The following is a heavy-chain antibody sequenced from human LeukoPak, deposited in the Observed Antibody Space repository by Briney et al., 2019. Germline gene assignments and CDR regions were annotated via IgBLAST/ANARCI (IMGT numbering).Heavy chain of an antibody. CDR1: GFTFSTYW. V-gene: IGHV3-7*01. D-gene: IGHD6-19*01. CDR2: IKQDGSEK. CDR3: ARHVRYGYSSGYNWFDP. J-gene: IGHJ5*02. Sequence: GGSLRLSCAASGFTFSTYWMSWVRQAPGKGLEWVANIKQDGSEKYYVDSVEGRFTISRDNAKNSLYLQMNSPGAEDTAVYYCARHVRYGYSSGYNWFDPWGQGTLVTVSS.